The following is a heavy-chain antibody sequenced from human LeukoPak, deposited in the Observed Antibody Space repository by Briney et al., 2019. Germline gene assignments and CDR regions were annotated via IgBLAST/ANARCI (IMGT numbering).Heavy chain of an antibody. CDR2: MNPNSGNT. D-gene: IGHD3-3*01. Sequence: GASVKVSCKASGYTFTSYDINWVRQATGQGLEWMGWMNPNSGNTGYAQKFQGRVTMTRNTSISTAYMELSSLRSDDTAVYYCARVWSDYYTPHYFDYWGQGTLVTVSS. V-gene: IGHV1-8*01. J-gene: IGHJ4*02. CDR1: GYTFTSYD. CDR3: ARVWSDYYTPHYFDY.